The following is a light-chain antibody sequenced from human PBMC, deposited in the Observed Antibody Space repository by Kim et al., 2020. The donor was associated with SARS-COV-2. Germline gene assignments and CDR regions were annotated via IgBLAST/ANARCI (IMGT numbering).Light chain of an antibody. V-gene: IGLV1-51*01. CDR2: DNN. CDR3: GTWDSSLSAFYF. CDR1: SSNIGNNY. J-gene: IGLJ1*01. Sequence: QSVLTQPPSVSAAPGQKVTISCSGSSSNIGNNYVSWYQQLPGTAPKLLIYDNNKRPSGIPDRFSGSKSGTSATLGITGLQTGDEADYYCGTWDSSLSAFYFWGTGTK.